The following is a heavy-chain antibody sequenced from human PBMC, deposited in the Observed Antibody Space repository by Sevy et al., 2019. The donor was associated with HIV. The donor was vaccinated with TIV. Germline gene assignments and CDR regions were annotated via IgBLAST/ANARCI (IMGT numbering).Heavy chain of an antibody. Sequence: GGSLRLSCAASGFTFSNAWMSWVRQAPGKGLEWVGRIKSKTDGGTTDYAAPVKGRFTISREDSKNTLYLQMNSLKTEDTAVYYCTTNIVVVPAAIYYYYGMDVWGQGTTVTVSS. CDR3: TTNIVVVPAAIYYYYGMDV. CDR1: GFTFSNAW. CDR2: IKSKTDGGTT. J-gene: IGHJ6*02. D-gene: IGHD2-2*02. V-gene: IGHV3-15*01.